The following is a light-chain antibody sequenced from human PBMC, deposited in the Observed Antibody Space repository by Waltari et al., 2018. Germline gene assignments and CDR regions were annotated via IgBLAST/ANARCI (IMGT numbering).Light chain of an antibody. J-gene: IGKJ1*01. CDR3: HQRSNWPWT. Sequence: EIVLTQSPATLSLSPGERATLSCRASQSVSSSLAWYQPKPGQSPRLLIYDASNRATAIPGRFSGSGSGSDFTLTISSLEPEDFAVYYCHQRSNWPWTFGQGTKVEIK. CDR1: QSVSSS. CDR2: DAS. V-gene: IGKV3-11*01.